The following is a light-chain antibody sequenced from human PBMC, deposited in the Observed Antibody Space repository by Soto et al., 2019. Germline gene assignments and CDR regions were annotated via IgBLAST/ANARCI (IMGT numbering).Light chain of an antibody. J-gene: IGKJ1*01. Sequence: EIVLTQSPGPLSLSPGKRATLSCRASQSISSSYLAWYQQRPGQAPRLLIYGASSRATGIPDRFSGSGSGTDFTLTISRLEPEDFAVYFCQQFGTSPLWTFGQGTKVDIK. CDR2: GAS. CDR1: QSISSSY. V-gene: IGKV3-20*01. CDR3: QQFGTSPLWT.